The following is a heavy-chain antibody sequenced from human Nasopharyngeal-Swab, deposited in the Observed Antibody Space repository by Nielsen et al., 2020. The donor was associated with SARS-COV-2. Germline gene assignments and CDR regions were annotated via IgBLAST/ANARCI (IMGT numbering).Heavy chain of an antibody. Sequence: WIRQPPGKGLVWVSHVNADGSTTTYADSVKGRFTISRVNAKNTLYLQMDDLRAEDTAVYYCTRLTYYYDSSSRGWGQGTLVTVSS. CDR2: VNADGSTT. D-gene: IGHD3-9*01. V-gene: IGHV3-74*01. CDR3: TRLTYYYDSSSRG. J-gene: IGHJ1*01.